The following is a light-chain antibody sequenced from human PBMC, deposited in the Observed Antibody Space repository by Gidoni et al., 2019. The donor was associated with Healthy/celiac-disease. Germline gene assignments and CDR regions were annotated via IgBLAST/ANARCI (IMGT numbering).Light chain of an antibody. CDR2: AAS. CDR3: QQSYSTPLA. CDR1: QSISSY. Sequence: DIQMTQSPSSLSASVGDRVTITCRASQSISSYLNWYQQKPGKAPKLLIYAASSLQSGVPSRFSGSGSGTDFTITISSLQPEDFATYYCQQSYSTPLAFXQXTKVEIK. J-gene: IGKJ1*01. V-gene: IGKV1-39*01.